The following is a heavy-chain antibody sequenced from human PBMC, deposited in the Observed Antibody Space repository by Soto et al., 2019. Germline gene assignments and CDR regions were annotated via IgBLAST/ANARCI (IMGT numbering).Heavy chain of an antibody. V-gene: IGHV4-39*01. Sequence: SETLSLTCTVSGGSISSSSYYWGWIRQPPGKGLEWIGSIYYSGSTYYNPSLKGRVTISVDTSKNQFSLKLSSVTAADTAVYYCTRPLLRDGIDYWGQGTLVTVSS. CDR3: TRPLLRDGIDY. CDR1: GGSISSSSYY. D-gene: IGHD3-22*01. J-gene: IGHJ4*02. CDR2: IYYSGST.